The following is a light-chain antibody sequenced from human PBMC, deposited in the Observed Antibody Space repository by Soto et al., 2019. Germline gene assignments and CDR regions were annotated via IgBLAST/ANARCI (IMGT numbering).Light chain of an antibody. CDR2: AAS. CDR3: QQANSLPVT. J-gene: IGKJ3*01. CDR1: QGISNW. Sequence: DIQMTQSPSSVSASVGARVTITCRASQGISNWLAWYQQKPGKAPSLLIHAASSLQSGVPSRFSGSGYGTDFTLTISSLQPEDFATYFCQQANSLPVTFGHGTKVDIK. V-gene: IGKV1-12*01.